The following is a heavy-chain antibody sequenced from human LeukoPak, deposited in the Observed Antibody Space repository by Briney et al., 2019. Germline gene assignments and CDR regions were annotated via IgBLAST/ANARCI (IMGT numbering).Heavy chain of an antibody. CDR2: ISSSSSYT. V-gene: IGHV3-11*05. Sequence: GGSLRLSCAASGFTFSDYYMSWIRQAPGKGLEWVSYISSSSSYTNYADPVKGRFTISRDNAKNSLYLQMNSLRAEDTAVYYCAGADWAAGVAFDYWGQGTLVTVSS. CDR3: AGADWAAGVAFDY. CDR1: GFTFSDYY. D-gene: IGHD3-9*01. J-gene: IGHJ4*02.